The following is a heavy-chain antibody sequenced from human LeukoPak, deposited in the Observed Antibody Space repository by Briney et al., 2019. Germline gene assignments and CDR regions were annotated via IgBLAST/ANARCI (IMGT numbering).Heavy chain of an antibody. D-gene: IGHD2-21*01. CDR3: AKVIVVVIFDAFDI. V-gene: IGHV3-23*01. CDR1: GFTFSSYA. J-gene: IGHJ3*02. CDR2: ISGSGGST. Sequence: GGSLRLSCAASGFTFSSYAMRWVRQAPGKGLEGVSAISGSGGSTYYADSVKGRFTISRDHSKNTLYLQINSLRAEDTAVYYCAKVIVVVIFDAFDIWGQGTMVTVSS.